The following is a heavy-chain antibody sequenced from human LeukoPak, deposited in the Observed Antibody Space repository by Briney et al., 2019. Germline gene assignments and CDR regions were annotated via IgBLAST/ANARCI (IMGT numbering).Heavy chain of an antibody. Sequence: SVKVSCKASGGTFSSYAISWVRQAPGDGLEWMGRIIPIFGIANYAQKCQGRVTITADKSTSTAYMELSSLRSEDTAVYYCAGESRPNYYDSSGYRFDYWGQGTLVTVSS. V-gene: IGHV1-69*04. CDR3: AGESRPNYYDSSGYRFDY. D-gene: IGHD3-22*01. CDR1: GGTFSSYA. CDR2: IIPIFGIA. J-gene: IGHJ4*02.